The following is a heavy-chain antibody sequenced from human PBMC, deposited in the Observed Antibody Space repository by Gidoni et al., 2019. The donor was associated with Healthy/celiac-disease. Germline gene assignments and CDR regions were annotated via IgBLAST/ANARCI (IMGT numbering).Heavy chain of an antibody. CDR3: AKGGLTIAVAGNFFWYFDL. J-gene: IGHJ2*01. Sequence: EVQLLESGGGLVRPGGSLRLSCAASGFTFSSYAMRWVRPAPGKGLEWVSAISGSGGSTYYADSVKGRFTISRDNSKNTLYLQMNSLRAEDTAVYYCAKGGLTIAVAGNFFWYFDLWGRGTLVTVSS. V-gene: IGHV3-23*01. CDR1: GFTFSSYA. D-gene: IGHD6-19*01. CDR2: ISGSGGST.